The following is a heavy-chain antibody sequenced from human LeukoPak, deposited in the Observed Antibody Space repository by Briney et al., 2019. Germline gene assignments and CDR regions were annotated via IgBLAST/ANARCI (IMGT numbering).Heavy chain of an antibody. Sequence: ASVKVSCKASGYTFTSYDINWVRQATGQGLEWMGWISAYNGNTNYAQKLQGRVTMTTDISTSTAYMELRSLRSDDTAVYYCARGEMITVVTGDYWGQGTLVTVSS. CDR2: ISAYNGNT. CDR1: GYTFTSYD. CDR3: ARGEMITVVTGDY. V-gene: IGHV1-18*01. J-gene: IGHJ4*02. D-gene: IGHD4-23*01.